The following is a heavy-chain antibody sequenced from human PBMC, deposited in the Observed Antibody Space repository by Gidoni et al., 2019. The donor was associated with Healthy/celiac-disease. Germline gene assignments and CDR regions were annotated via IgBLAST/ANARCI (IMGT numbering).Heavy chain of an antibody. Sequence: QVQLQASGPGLVKPSQTLSLTCTVSGGPISTGGYYWSWIRQHPGKGLEWIGYTYYSGSTYYNPSLKSRVTISVDTSKNQFSLKLSSVTAADTAVYYCARDMGVTEYSSSWYVFDPWGQGTLVTVSS. V-gene: IGHV4-31*03. J-gene: IGHJ5*02. D-gene: IGHD6-13*01. CDR2: TYYSGST. CDR3: ARDMGVTEYSSSWYVFDP. CDR1: GGPISTGGYY.